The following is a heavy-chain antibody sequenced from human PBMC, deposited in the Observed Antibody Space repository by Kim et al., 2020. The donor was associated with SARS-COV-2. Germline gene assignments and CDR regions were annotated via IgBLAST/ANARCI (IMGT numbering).Heavy chain of an antibody. J-gene: IGHJ6*02. V-gene: IGHV3-13*01. CDR2: IGTAGDT. D-gene: IGHD1-26*01. Sequence: GGSLRLSCAASGFTFSSYDMHWVRQATGKGLEWVSAIGTAGDTYYPGSVKGRFTISRENAKNSLYLQMNSLRAGDTAVYYCARETLLRDGMDVWGQGTTVTVSS. CDR1: GFTFSSYD. CDR3: ARETLLRDGMDV.